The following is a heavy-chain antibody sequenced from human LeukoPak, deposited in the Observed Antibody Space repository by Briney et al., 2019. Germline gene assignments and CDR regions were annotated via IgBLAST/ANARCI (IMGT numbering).Heavy chain of an antibody. Sequence: ASVKVSCKVSGYTLTELSMHWVRQAPGQGLEWMGGFDPEDGETIYAQKFQGRVTMTEDTSTDTAYMELSSLRSEDTAVYYCATDPFLYCSSTSRSEVDYWGQGTLVTVSS. D-gene: IGHD2-2*01. J-gene: IGHJ4*02. CDR2: FDPEDGET. CDR3: ATDPFLYCSSTSRSEVDY. CDR1: GYTLTELS. V-gene: IGHV1-24*01.